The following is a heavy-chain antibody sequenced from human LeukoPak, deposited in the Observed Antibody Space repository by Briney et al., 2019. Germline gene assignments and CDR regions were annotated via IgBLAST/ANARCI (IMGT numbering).Heavy chain of an antibody. CDR1: GFTFNSYN. D-gene: IGHD2-2*01. V-gene: IGHV3-21*01. CDR3: ARRGQYCSSTSCYAPDF. J-gene: IGHJ4*02. Sequence: GGSLRLSCVASGFTFNSYNMNWVRQAPGKGLEWVSSISNSSSYIYYADSVKGRFTISRHNAKNSLYLQMNSLRAEDTAVYYCARRGQYCSSTSCYAPDFWGQGTLVTVSS. CDR2: ISNSSSYI.